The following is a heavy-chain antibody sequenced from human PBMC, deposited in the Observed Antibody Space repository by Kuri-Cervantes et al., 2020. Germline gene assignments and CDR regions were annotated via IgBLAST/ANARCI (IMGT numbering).Heavy chain of an antibody. CDR2: MSGSGGSI. D-gene: IGHD4-17*01. J-gene: IGHJ4*02. V-gene: IGHV3-23*01. CDR1: GFNVNKKY. CDR3: ARDDYGDYYFDY. Sequence: GESLKISCAASGFNVNKKYMSWVRQAPGKGLEWVSGMSGSGGSIQYADSVRGRFTISRDNAKNSLYLQMNSLRAEDTAVYYCARDDYGDYYFDYWGQGTLVTVSS.